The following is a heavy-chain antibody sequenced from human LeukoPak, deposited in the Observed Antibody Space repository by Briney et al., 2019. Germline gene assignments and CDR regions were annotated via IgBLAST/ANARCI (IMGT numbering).Heavy chain of an antibody. CDR3: ARRAYSYGDFDY. V-gene: IGHV4-59*08. CDR2: IYYTGST. Sequence: PSETLSLTCAVYGGSFSGYYWSWIRQPPGKGLEWIGYIYYTGSTNYNPSLKSRVTISVDTSKNQFSLKLSSVTAADTAVYYCARRAYSYGDFDYWGQGTLVTVSS. D-gene: IGHD5-18*01. J-gene: IGHJ4*02. CDR1: GGSFSGYY.